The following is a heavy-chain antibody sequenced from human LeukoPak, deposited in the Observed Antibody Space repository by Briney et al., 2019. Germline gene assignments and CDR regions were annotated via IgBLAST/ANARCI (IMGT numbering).Heavy chain of an antibody. Sequence: GGSLRLSCAASGFTFSSYWMHWVRQAPGRGLVWVSRINSDGSSTSYADSVKGRFTISRDNAKNTLYLQKNRLRAEDTAGYYCARDCSSTSCYLDYWGQGTLVTVSS. J-gene: IGHJ4*02. CDR3: ARDCSSTSCYLDY. CDR1: GFTFSSYW. CDR2: INSDGSST. D-gene: IGHD2-2*01. V-gene: IGHV3-74*01.